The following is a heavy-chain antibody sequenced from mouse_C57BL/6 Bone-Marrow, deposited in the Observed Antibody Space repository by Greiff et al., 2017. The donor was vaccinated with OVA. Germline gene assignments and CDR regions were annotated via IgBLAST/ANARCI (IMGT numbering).Heavy chain of an antibody. Sequence: EVKLVESGPGLVKPSQSLSLTCSVTGYSITSGYYWNWIRQFPGNKLEWMGYISYDGSNNYNPSLKNRISITRDTSKNQFFLKLNSVTTEDTATYYCARDYGSSYLDYWGQGTTLTVSS. CDR1: GYSITSGYY. J-gene: IGHJ2*01. CDR3: ARDYGSSYLDY. D-gene: IGHD1-1*01. CDR2: ISYDGSN. V-gene: IGHV3-6*01.